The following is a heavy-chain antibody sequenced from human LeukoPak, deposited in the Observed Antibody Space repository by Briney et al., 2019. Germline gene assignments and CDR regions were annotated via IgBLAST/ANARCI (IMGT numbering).Heavy chain of an antibody. CDR1: GFTFSSYE. CDR2: ISSSGSTI. Sequence: PGGSLRLSCAAPGFTFSSYEMNWVRQAPGKGLVWVSYISSSGSTIYYADSVKGRFTISRDNAKNSLYLQMNSLRAEDTAVYYCAELGITMIGGVWGKGTTVTISS. CDR3: AELGITMIGGV. J-gene: IGHJ6*04. D-gene: IGHD3-10*02. V-gene: IGHV3-48*03.